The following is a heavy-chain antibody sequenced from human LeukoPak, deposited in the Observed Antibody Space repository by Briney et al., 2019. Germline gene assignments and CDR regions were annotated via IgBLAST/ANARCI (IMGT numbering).Heavy chain of an antibody. CDR1: GYTFTSYG. Sequence: GASVKVSCKASGYTFTSYGISWVQQAPGQGLEWMGWISAYNGNTNYAQKLQGRVTMTTDTSTSTAYMELRSLRSDDTAVYYCARSRGAVAGRTTLHFDYWGQGTLVTVSS. CDR2: ISAYNGNT. J-gene: IGHJ4*02. CDR3: ARSRGAVAGRTTLHFDY. D-gene: IGHD6-19*01. V-gene: IGHV1-18*01.